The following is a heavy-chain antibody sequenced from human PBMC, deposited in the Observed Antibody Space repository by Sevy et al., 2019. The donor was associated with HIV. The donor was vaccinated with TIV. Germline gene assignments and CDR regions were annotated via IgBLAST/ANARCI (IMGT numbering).Heavy chain of an antibody. Sequence: ASVKVSCKVSGYTLSELSMHWVRQAPGKGLEWMGSFDPEDGETIYAQTLQGRVTMTEDTSTDTAYMELSSVTSEDTAIYYCATVGLGYYSGASYYQGDWFDPWGQGTLVTVSS. J-gene: IGHJ5*02. CDR1: GYTLSELS. CDR2: FDPEDGET. D-gene: IGHD2-15*01. V-gene: IGHV1-24*01. CDR3: ATVGLGYYSGASYYQGDWFDP.